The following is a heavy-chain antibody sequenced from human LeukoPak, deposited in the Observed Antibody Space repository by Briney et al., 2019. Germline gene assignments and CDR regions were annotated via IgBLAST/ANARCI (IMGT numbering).Heavy chain of an antibody. Sequence: GASLRLSCAASGFTFSSYAMSWVRQAPGKGLEWVSAISGSGGSTYYADSVKGRFTISRDNSKNTLYLQMNSLRAEDTAVYYCAIREYSSSLFDYWGQGTLVTVSS. D-gene: IGHD6-6*01. CDR3: AIREYSSSLFDY. J-gene: IGHJ4*02. CDR2: ISGSGGST. CDR1: GFTFSSYA. V-gene: IGHV3-23*01.